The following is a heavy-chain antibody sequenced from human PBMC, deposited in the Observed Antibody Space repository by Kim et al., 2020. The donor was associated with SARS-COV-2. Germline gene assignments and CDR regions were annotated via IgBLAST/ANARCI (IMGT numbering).Heavy chain of an antibody. CDR2: ISGYNGDT. V-gene: IGHV1-18*01. CDR3: ARAGGVPSPNWFCP. J-gene: IGHJ5*02. Sequence: ASVKVSCKASGIIFTSYHFSWVRQAPGQGLEWMGWISGYNGDTNYAQNFQGRVTITPDTSTSRAYMDLRRLTSDDTAISYCARAGGVPSPNWFCPWGQGTLVTVSS. D-gene: IGHD3-10*01. CDR1: GIIFTSYH.